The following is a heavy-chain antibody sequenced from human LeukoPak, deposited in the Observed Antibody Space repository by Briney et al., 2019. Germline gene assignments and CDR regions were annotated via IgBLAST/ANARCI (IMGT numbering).Heavy chain of an antibody. Sequence: ASVKVSCKASGYTFTGYYMHWVRHAPVQGLEWMGWINPNSGGTNYAEKFQGRVTMTGDMSMSRAYMEVSRLRSGDRAVYYCARDRTTAVTNFDYWGEGTLVTVSS. D-gene: IGHD4-17*01. CDR2: INPNSGGT. V-gene: IGHV1-2*02. J-gene: IGHJ4*02. CDR1: GYTFTGYY. CDR3: ARDRTTAVTNFDY.